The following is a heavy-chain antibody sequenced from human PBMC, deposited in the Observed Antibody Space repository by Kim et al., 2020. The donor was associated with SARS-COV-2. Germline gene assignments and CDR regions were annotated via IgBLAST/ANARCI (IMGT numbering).Heavy chain of an antibody. CDR1: GYSFTSYW. Sequence: GESLKISCKGSGYSFTSYWIGWVRQMPGKGLEWMGIIYPGDSDTRYSPSFQGQVTISADKSISTAYLQWSSLKASDTAMYYCARREAPAAAGIYYYYGMDVWGQGTTVTVSS. V-gene: IGHV5-51*01. D-gene: IGHD6-13*01. CDR3: ARREAPAAAGIYYYYGMDV. CDR2: IYPGDSDT. J-gene: IGHJ6*02.